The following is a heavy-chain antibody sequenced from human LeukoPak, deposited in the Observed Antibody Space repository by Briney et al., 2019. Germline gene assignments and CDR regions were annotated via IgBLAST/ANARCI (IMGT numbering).Heavy chain of an antibody. CDR1: GFRFSSYA. CDR2: ISGSGSNT. D-gene: IGHD2-21*02. CDR3: AKHRPYCGGDCYFSLDY. Sequence: GGSLRLSCADSGFRFSSYAMSWVRQAPGKGLEWVSAISGSGSNTFYADSVKGRFTISRDNSKNTLYLQMNSLRAEDTAVYYCAKHRPYCGGDCYFSLDYWGQGTLVTASS. J-gene: IGHJ4*02. V-gene: IGHV3-23*01.